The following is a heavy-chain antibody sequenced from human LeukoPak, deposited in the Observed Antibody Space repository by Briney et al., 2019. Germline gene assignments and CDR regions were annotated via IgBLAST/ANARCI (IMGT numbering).Heavy chain of an antibody. Sequence: ASVKVSCKASGYIFTGYYLFWVRQAPGQGLEWMGWINPNGGATRYAQRFQGRVTLTCDTSIRTTYMELSSLTSDDAAVYYCARDERYSDADHHYPDLGYWGQGTLVTVSS. CDR3: ARDERYSDADHHYPDLGY. J-gene: IGHJ4*02. D-gene: IGHD3-16*01. CDR2: INPNGGAT. V-gene: IGHV1-2*02. CDR1: GYIFTGYY.